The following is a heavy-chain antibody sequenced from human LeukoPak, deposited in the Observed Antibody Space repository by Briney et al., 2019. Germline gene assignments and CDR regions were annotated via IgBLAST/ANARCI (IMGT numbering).Heavy chain of an antibody. Sequence: PGGSLRLSCAASGFTFSSYGMHWVRQAPGKGLEWVAFIRCDGSNKYYADSAKGRFTISRDNSKNTLYLQMNSLRAEDTAVYYCAKTVWGSYRQDYWGQGTLVTVSS. V-gene: IGHV3-30*02. J-gene: IGHJ4*02. CDR1: GFTFSSYG. CDR2: IRCDGSNK. CDR3: AKTVWGSYRQDY. D-gene: IGHD3-16*02.